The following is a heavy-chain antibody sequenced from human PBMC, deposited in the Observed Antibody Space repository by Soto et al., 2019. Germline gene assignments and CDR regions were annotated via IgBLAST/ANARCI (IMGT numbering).Heavy chain of an antibody. CDR1: GYSFTSYW. CDR3: ARHRGGGGSSLGVKYYYYGMDV. D-gene: IGHD1-26*01. CDR2: IYPGDSDT. V-gene: IGHV5-51*01. Sequence: GESLKISCKGSGYSFTSYWIGWVRQMPGKGLEWMGIIYPGDSDTRYSPSFQGQVTISADKSISTAYLQWSSLKASDTAMYYCARHRGGGGSSLGVKYYYYGMDVWGQGTTVTVSS. J-gene: IGHJ6*02.